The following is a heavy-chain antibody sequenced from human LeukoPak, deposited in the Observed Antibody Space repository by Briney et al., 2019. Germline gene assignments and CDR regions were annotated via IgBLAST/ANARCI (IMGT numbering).Heavy chain of an antibody. CDR1: GASITTTNFW. J-gene: IGHJ1*01. Sequence: SETLSLTCSVSGASITTTNFWWTWIRQSPGRGLGWIGYIHDRGSDKYNPALESRATLSVDTSKNQFSLKLNSVTAADTAVYYCARYGLVEFRNAFQYWGQGTLVTVSS. CDR2: IHDRGSD. CDR3: ARYGLVEFRNAFQY. D-gene: IGHD6-6*01. V-gene: IGHV4-61*01.